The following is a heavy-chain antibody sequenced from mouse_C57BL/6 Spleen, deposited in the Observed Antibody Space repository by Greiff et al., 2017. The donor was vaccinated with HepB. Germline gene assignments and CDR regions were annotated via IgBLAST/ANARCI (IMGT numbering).Heavy chain of an antibody. CDR1: GYTFTSDW. J-gene: IGHJ4*01. CDR2: IDPSDSYT. Sequence: QVQLQQPGAELVMPGASVKLSCKASGYTFTSDWMHGVKQRPGQGLEWIGEIDPSDSYTNYNQKFKGKSTLTVDKSSSTAYMQLSSLTSEDSAVYYCASSTRYFGSIPAHYWGHGTSVSVS. CDR3: ASSTRYFGSIPAHY. D-gene: IGHD1-1*01. V-gene: IGHV1-69*01.